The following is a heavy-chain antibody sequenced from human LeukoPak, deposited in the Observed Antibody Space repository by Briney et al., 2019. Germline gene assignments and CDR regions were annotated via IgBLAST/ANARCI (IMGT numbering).Heavy chain of an antibody. CDR1: GGSISSYY. D-gene: IGHD3-22*01. Sequence: PSETLSLTCTVSGGSISSYYWSWIRQPPGKGLEWIGYIYYSGSTNYNPSLKSRVTISVDTSKNQFSLKLSSVTAADTAVYYCARGMAAFDYYDSSGYGYWGQETLVTVSS. J-gene: IGHJ4*02. CDR3: ARGMAAFDYYDSSGYGY. V-gene: IGHV4-59*01. CDR2: IYYSGST.